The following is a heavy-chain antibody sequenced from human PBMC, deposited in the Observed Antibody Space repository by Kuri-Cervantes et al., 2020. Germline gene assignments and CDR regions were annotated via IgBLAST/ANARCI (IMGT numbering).Heavy chain of an antibody. V-gene: IGHV3-53*01. CDR1: GFTVSSNY. CDR2: IYSGGST. J-gene: IGHJ4*02. CDR3: AKVKGRWELLRLQYYFDY. D-gene: IGHD1-26*01. Sequence: GESLKISCAASGFTVSSNYMSWVRQAPGKGLEWVSVIYSGGSTYYADSVKGRFTISRDNSKNTLYLQMNSLRAEDTAVYYCAKVKGRWELLRLQYYFDYWGQGTLVTVSS.